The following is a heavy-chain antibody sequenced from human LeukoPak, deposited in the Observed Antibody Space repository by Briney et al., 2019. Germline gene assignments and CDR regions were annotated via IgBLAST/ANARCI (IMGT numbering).Heavy chain of an antibody. V-gene: IGHV3-21*01. J-gene: IGHJ4*02. CDR2: ISSSSSYI. D-gene: IGHD3-10*01. CDR1: GFTFSSYR. CDR3: ARDGLVWFGELYYFDY. Sequence: GGSLRLSCAASGFTFSSYRMNWVRQAPGKGLEWVSSISSSSSYIYYADSVKGRSTISRDNAKNSLYLQMNSLRAEDTAVYYCARDGLVWFGELYYFDYWGQGTLVTVSS.